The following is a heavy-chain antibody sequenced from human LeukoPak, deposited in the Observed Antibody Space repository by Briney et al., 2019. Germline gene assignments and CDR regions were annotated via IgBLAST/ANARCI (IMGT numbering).Heavy chain of an antibody. D-gene: IGHD1-26*01. J-gene: IGHJ4*02. CDR2: ISWNSGSI. CDR1: GFTFSSYA. V-gene: IGHV3-9*03. Sequence: PGGSLRLSCAASGFTFSSYAMSWVRQAPGKGLEWVSGISWNSGSIGYADSVKGRFTVSRDNAKNSLYLQMNSLRAEDMALYYCAKGGGSYLTYYFDYWGQGTLVTVSS. CDR3: AKGGGSYLTYYFDY.